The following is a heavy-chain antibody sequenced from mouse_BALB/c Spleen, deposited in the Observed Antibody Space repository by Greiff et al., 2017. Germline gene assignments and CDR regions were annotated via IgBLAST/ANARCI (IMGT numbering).Heavy chain of an antibody. CDR1: GFTFSSYA. J-gene: IGHJ4*01. V-gene: IGHV5-6-5*01. CDR3: ASHYSYGSSYVGNYYAMDY. Sequence: EVKLVESGGGLVKPGGSLKLSCAASGFTFSSYAMSWVRQTPEKRLEWVASISSGGSTYYPDSVKGRFTISRDNARNILYLQMSSLRSEDTAMYYCASHYSYGSSYVGNYYAMDYWGQGTSVTVSS. CDR2: ISSGGST. D-gene: IGHD1-1*01.